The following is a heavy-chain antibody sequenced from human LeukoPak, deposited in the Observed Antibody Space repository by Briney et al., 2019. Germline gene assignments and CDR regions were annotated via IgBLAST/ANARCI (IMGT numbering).Heavy chain of an antibody. J-gene: IGHJ3*02. CDR2: IYTSGST. CDR3: ARAPYYDSSGYPGAFDI. D-gene: IGHD3-22*01. CDR1: GGSISSYY. V-gene: IGHV4-4*07. Sequence: SETLSLTCTVSGGSISSYYWSWIRQPAGKGLEWIGLIYTSGSTKYNPSLKSRVTMSVDTSKNQFSLKLSSVTAADTAVYYCARAPYYDSSGYPGAFDIWGQGTMVTVSS.